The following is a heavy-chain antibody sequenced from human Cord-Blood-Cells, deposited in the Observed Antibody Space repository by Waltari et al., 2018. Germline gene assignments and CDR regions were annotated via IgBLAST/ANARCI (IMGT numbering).Heavy chain of an antibody. Sequence: EVQLVESGGGLVKPGGSLRLSCAASGFTFSSYSMNWVRQAPGKGLEWVSTISSSSIYIYDADSVKGRFTISRDNAKNSLYLQMNSLRAEDTAVYYCARNIVATIDYWGQGTLVTVSS. D-gene: IGHD5-12*01. CDR2: ISSSSIYI. CDR1: GFTFSSYS. V-gene: IGHV3-21*01. CDR3: ARNIVATIDY. J-gene: IGHJ4*02.